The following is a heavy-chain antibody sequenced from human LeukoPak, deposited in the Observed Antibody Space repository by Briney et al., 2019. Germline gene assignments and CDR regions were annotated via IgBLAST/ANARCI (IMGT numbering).Heavy chain of an antibody. V-gene: IGHV4-30-4*01. Sequence: PSETLSLTCTVSGGSISSGDYYWSWIRQPPGKGLEWIGYIYYSGSTYYNPSLKSRVTISVDTSKNQFSLKLSSVTAADTAVYYCAREGYYGSGSYYKGLIDYWGQGTLVTVSS. D-gene: IGHD3-10*01. CDR1: GGSISSGDYY. CDR2: IYYSGST. CDR3: AREGYYGSGSYYKGLIDY. J-gene: IGHJ4*02.